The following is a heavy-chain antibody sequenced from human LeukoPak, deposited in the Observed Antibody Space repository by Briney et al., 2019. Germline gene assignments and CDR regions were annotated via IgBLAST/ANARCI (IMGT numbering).Heavy chain of an antibody. Sequence: SVKVSCKVSGGTFSSYAISWVRQAPGQGLEWMGRIIPILGIANYAQKFQGRVTITADKSTSTAYMELSSLRSEDTAVYYCARDLSVGFGELLYRNDAFDIWGQGTMVTVSS. CDR2: IIPILGIA. V-gene: IGHV1-69*04. D-gene: IGHD3-10*01. J-gene: IGHJ3*02. CDR1: GGTFSSYA. CDR3: ARDLSVGFGELLYRNDAFDI.